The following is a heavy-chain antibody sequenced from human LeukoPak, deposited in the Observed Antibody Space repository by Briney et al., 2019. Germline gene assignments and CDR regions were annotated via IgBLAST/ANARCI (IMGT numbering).Heavy chain of an antibody. V-gene: IGHV4-59*01. D-gene: IGHD1-1*01. CDR3: ARDRGTTGTTHEDAFDI. CDR1: YGSMGSFY. J-gene: IGHJ3*02. CDR2: IYYSGNT. Sequence: PSETLSLTCTVSYGSMGSFYWNWIRQPPGKGLEWIGYIYYSGNTNYSPSLKSRVTISIDTSKNQFSLKLSSVTAADTAVYYCARDRGTTGTTHEDAFDIWGQGTMVTVSS.